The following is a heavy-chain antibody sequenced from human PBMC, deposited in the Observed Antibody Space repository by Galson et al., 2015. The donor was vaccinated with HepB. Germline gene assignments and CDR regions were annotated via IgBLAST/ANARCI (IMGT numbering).Heavy chain of an antibody. D-gene: IGHD3-22*01. J-gene: IGHJ4*02. CDR3: ARGGTYYYDSSSYYTHPNDY. Sequence: SLRLSCAASGFTFSSYWMHWVRQAPGKGLVWVSRINSDGSSTSYADSVKGRFTISRDNAKNTLYLQMNSLRAEDTAVYYCARGGTYYYDSSSYYTHPNDYWGQGTLVTVSS. V-gene: IGHV3-74*01. CDR2: INSDGSST. CDR1: GFTFSSYW.